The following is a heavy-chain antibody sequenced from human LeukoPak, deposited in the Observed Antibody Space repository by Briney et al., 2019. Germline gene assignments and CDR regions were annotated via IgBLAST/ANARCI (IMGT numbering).Heavy chain of an antibody. CDR3: ARVGDFWSGYPGAGDNWFDP. V-gene: IGHV1-18*01. J-gene: IGHJ5*02. CDR1: GGTFSSYA. CDR2: ISAYNGNT. D-gene: IGHD3-3*01. Sequence: ASVKVFCKASGGTFSSYAISWVRQAPGQGLEWMGWISAYNGNTNYAQKLQGRVTMTTDTSTSTAYMELRSLRSDDTAVYHCARVGDFWSGYPGAGDNWFDPWGQGTLVTVSS.